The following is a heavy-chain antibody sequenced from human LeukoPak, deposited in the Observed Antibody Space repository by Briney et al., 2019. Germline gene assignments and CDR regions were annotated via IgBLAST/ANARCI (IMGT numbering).Heavy chain of an antibody. CDR3: AKGPRTVRFGDRQEGIFDY. J-gene: IGHJ4*02. CDR2: ISGSGGSR. D-gene: IGHD3-10*01. V-gene: IGHV3-23*01. CDR1: GFTVSSNY. Sequence: SGGSLRLSCAASGFTVSSNYMNWVRQAPGKGLEWVSGISGSGGSRYYADSVKGRFTISRDNSKNTLYLQMSSLRAEDTAVYYCAKGPRTVRFGDRQEGIFDYWGQGTLVTVSS.